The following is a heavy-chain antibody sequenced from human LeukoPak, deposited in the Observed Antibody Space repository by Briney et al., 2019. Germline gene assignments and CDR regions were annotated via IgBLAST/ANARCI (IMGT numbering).Heavy chain of an antibody. CDR3: AKSIVVGARFDP. Sequence: GASVKVSCKASGYTFTSYYMHWVREAPGQGLEWMGIINPSGGSTSYAQKFQGRVTMTRDTSTSTVYMELSSLRSEDTAAYYCAKSIVVGARFDPWGQGTLVTVSS. CDR1: GYTFTSYY. J-gene: IGHJ5*02. CDR2: INPSGGST. V-gene: IGHV1-46*01. D-gene: IGHD2-2*01.